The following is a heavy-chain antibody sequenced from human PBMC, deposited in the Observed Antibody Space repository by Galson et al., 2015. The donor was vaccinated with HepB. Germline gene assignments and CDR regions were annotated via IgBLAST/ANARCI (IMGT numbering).Heavy chain of an antibody. CDR2: INPSGGST. Sequence: VKVSCKASGYTFTSYYMHWVRQAPGQGLEWMGIINPSGGSTSYAQKFQGRVAMTRDTSTSTVYMELSSLRSEDTAVYYCARKKGVINDAFDIWGQGTMVTVSS. CDR3: ARKKGVINDAFDI. J-gene: IGHJ3*02. D-gene: IGHD3-10*01. CDR1: GYTFTSYY. V-gene: IGHV1-46*01.